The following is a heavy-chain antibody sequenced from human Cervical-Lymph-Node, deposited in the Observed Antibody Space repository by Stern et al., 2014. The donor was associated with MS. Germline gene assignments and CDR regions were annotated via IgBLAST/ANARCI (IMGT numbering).Heavy chain of an antibody. CDR3: AKAGSGFYGGFLGH. V-gene: IGHV3-30*18. CDR1: GFTFGGYG. Sequence: VQLEESGGGVVQPGRSLRLSCAASGFTFGGYGMHWVRQAQGKGLEWVAVISYDGSNKYYADSVKGRFTISRDNSKRTLSLQMNSLRPEDTAMYHCAKAGSGFYGGFLGHWGQGTLVTVSS. D-gene: IGHD3-3*01. J-gene: IGHJ4*02. CDR2: ISYDGSNK.